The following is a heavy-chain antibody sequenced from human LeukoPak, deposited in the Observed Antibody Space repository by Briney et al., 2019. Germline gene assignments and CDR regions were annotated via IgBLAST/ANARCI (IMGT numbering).Heavy chain of an antibody. Sequence: GGSLRLSCAASGFTFSSYSMNWVRQAPGNGLEWVSSISSSSSYIYYADSVKGRFTISRDNAKNSLYLQMNSLRAEDTAVYYCATTPGGYCYGRDRNDYWGQGTLVTVSS. CDR2: ISSSSSYI. D-gene: IGHD5-18*01. CDR1: GFTFSSYS. J-gene: IGHJ4*02. CDR3: ATTPGGYCYGRDRNDY. V-gene: IGHV3-21*01.